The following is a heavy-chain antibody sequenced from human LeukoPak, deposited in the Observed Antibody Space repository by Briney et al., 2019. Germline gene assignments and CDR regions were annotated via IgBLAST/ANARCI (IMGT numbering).Heavy chain of an antibody. J-gene: IGHJ6*03. V-gene: IGHV3-30*02. CDR3: ARDRRELDTRIQLYYYYYMDV. Sequence: PGGSLRLSCAASGFTFSSYGMHWVRQAPGKGLEWVAFIRYDGSNKYYADSVKGRFTISRDNSKNTLYLQMNSLRAEDTAVYYCARDRRELDTRIQLYYYYYMDVWGKGTTVTVSS. CDR1: GFTFSSYG. CDR2: IRYDGSNK. D-gene: IGHD3-10*01.